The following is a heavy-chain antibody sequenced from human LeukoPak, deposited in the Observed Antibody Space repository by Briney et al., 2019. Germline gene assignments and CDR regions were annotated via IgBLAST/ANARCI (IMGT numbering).Heavy chain of an antibody. D-gene: IGHD2-15*01. CDR3: ARDASRSYCSGGSCYSRWFDP. J-gene: IGHJ5*02. CDR1: GGSFSNYY. V-gene: IGHV4-34*01. Sequence: SETLSLTCAVSGGSFSNYYWSWIRQPPGKELEWIGEINRSGSTNYHPSLKSRITMSVDTSKIQFSLNLSSVTAADTAVYYCARDASRSYCSGGSCYSRWFDPWGQGTLVTVSS. CDR2: INRSGST.